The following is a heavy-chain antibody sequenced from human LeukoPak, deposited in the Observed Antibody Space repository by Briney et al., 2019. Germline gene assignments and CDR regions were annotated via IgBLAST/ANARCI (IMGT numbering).Heavy chain of an antibody. V-gene: IGHV3-23*01. Sequence: GGSLRLSCAASGFTFSSYAMSWVRQAPGKGLEWVSALVSGGAPYYADSVKGRFTMSRDNSKNTLYLQMNSLRAEDTAVYYCAKDGNFGPKHVNWFDPWGQGTLVTVSS. D-gene: IGHD3-3*01. CDR3: AKDGNFGPKHVNWFDP. CDR2: LVSGGAP. CDR1: GFTFSSYA. J-gene: IGHJ5*02.